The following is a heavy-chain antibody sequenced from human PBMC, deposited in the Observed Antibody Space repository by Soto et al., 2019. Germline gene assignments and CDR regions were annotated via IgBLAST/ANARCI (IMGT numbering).Heavy chain of an antibody. J-gene: IGHJ6*02. CDR3: ASWGIAAAGTNYYYGMDV. V-gene: IGHV1-69*13. CDR1: GGTFSSYA. Sequence: SVKVSCNASGGTFSSYAISWVRQAPGEGLEWMGGIIPIFGTANYAQKFQGRVTITADESTSTAYMELSSLRSEDTAVYYCASWGIAAAGTNYYYGMDVWGQGTTVTVSS. D-gene: IGHD6-13*01. CDR2: IIPIFGTA.